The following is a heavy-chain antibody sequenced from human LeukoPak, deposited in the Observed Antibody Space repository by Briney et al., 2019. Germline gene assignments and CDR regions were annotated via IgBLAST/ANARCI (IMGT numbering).Heavy chain of an antibody. V-gene: IGHV3-21*01. CDR2: ISDNSKSI. Sequence: PGGSLRLSCAASGFTFSTYSMNWVRQAPGKGLEWVSSISDNSKSIYYADSVKGRFTISRDNAENSLYLQMNSLRAEDTAVYYCAKTLEAVAGHYYYYGMDVWGQGTTVTVSS. CDR1: GFTFSTYS. D-gene: IGHD6-19*01. J-gene: IGHJ6*02. CDR3: AKTLEAVAGHYYYYGMDV.